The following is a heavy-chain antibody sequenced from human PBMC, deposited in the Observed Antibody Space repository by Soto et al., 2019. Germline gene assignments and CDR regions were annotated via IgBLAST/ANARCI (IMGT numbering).Heavy chain of an antibody. D-gene: IGHD6-13*01. CDR1: SDSVNSNTYY. CDR2: IHSNGIT. J-gene: IGHJ6*02. V-gene: IGHV4-39*02. Sequence: LSLTCTVSSDSVNSNTYYWAWIRQPPGKGLEWIASIHSNGITYYNPSLKSRVTISVDTSKNQFSLKLSSVTAADTAVYYCAREWGIAETYYYYGMDVWGQGTTVTVSS. CDR3: AREWGIAETYYYYGMDV.